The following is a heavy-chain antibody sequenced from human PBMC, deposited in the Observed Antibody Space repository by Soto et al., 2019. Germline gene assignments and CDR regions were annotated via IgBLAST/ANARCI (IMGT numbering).Heavy chain of an antibody. CDR3: ARDPFLPYYYDSSGYTGYGMDV. J-gene: IGHJ6*02. D-gene: IGHD3-22*01. CDR2: ISYDGSNK. CDR1: GFTFSSYA. Sequence: GGSLRLSCAASGFTFSSYAMHWVRQAPGKGLEWVAVISYDGSNKYCADSVKGRFTISRDNSKNTLYLQMNSLRAEDTAVYYCARDPFLPYYYDSSGYTGYGMDVWGQGTTVTVSS. V-gene: IGHV3-30-3*01.